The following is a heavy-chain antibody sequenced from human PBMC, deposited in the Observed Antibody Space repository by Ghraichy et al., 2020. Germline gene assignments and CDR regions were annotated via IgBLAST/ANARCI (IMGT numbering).Heavy chain of an antibody. J-gene: IGHJ6*02. CDR3: ARDYDILTGYYNGGMDV. CDR2: IYYSGST. D-gene: IGHD3-9*01. CDR1: GGSISSYY. Sequence: TLSLTCTVSGGSISSYYWSWIRQPPGKGLEWIGYIYYSGSTNYNPSLKSRVTISVDTSKNQFSLKLSSVTAADMAVYYCARDYDILTGYYNGGMDVWGQGTTVTVSS. V-gene: IGHV4-59*01.